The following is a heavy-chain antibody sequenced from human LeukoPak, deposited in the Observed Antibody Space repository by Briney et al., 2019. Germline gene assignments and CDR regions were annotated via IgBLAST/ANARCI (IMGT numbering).Heavy chain of an antibody. D-gene: IGHD6-13*01. Sequence: SETLSLTCNVYGGSISPYYWSWIRQPPGKGLEWIAYITYSGSTNYNPSLKSRVTISVDTSKNQFSLKLSSVTAADTAVYYCARVRGRVAAKGATFDPWGQGTLVTVSS. V-gene: IGHV4-59*01. CDR1: GGSISPYY. CDR2: ITYSGST. CDR3: ARVRGRVAAKGATFDP. J-gene: IGHJ5*02.